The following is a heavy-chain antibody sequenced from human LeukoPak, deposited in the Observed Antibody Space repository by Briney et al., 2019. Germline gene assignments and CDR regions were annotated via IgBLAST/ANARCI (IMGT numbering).Heavy chain of an antibody. V-gene: IGHV3-23*01. CDR1: GFTYRSYA. J-gene: IGHJ4*02. D-gene: IGHD6-19*01. CDR3: ARGWNYVAD. CDR2: ISSSSGSN. Sequence: PGGSPRLSCAASGFTYRSYAMSWVRQPPGKGVEEGSTISSSSGSNYYDASVKCRFTISRDNSKTTLYRQMNSLRAEDRAVYCCARGWNYVADWGQGTLVTVSS.